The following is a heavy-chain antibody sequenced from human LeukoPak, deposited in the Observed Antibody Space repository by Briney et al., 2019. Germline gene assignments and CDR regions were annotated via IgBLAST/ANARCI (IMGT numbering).Heavy chain of an antibody. J-gene: IGHJ3*02. CDR1: GFTFSSHA. CDR2: ISGSGGRT. Sequence: GVSLRLSCAASGFTFSSHAMHWVRQAPGKGLEWVSAISGSGGRTYYADSVKGRFTISRDNSKNTLYLVMNSLRVDDTAVYYCAKAVDLATISVDIWGQGTMVTVSS. CDR3: AKAVDLATISVDI. D-gene: IGHD5-24*01. V-gene: IGHV3-23*01.